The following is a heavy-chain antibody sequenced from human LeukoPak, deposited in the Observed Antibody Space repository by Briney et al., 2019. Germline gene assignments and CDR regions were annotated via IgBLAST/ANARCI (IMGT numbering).Heavy chain of an antibody. J-gene: IGHJ5*02. V-gene: IGHV1-69*06. CDR2: IIPIFGTA. CDR3: ARSSAAMVTWFDP. CDR1: GGTFSSYA. D-gene: IGHD5-18*01. Sequence: ASVKVSCKASGGTFSSYAISWVRQAPGQGLEWMGGIIPIFGTANYAQKFQGRVTITADKSTSTAYMELSSLRSEDTAVYYCARSSAAMVTWFDPWGQGTLVAVSS.